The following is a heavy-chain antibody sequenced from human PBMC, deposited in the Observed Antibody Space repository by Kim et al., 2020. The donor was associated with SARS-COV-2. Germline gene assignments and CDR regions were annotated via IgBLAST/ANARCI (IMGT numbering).Heavy chain of an antibody. CDR2: INWNGGST. V-gene: IGHV3-20*04. CDR3: ASGRKQWLTYYYYGMDV. Sequence: GGSLRLSCAASGFTFGDYGMSWVRQAPGKGLEWVSGINWNGGSTGYADSVKGRFTISRDNAKNSLYLQMNSLRAEDTALYYCASGRKQWLTYYYYGMDVWGPGTPGSLSS. D-gene: IGHD6-19*01. J-gene: IGHJ6*02. CDR1: GFTFGDYG.